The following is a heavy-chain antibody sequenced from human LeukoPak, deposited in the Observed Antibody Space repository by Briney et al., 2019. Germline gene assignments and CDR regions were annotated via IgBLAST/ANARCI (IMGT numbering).Heavy chain of an antibody. D-gene: IGHD6-19*01. CDR2: IKEDGSIQ. CDR3: ARDVWTGVAVSDY. CDR1: EFTFSSYW. V-gene: IGHV3-7*01. J-gene: IGHJ4*02. Sequence: GGSLRLSCVASEFTFSSYWMTWVRQAPGKGLEWSANIKEDGSIQYYLDSVRGRFTISRDNAKTSVYLQLNSLRADDTAVYYCARDVWTGVAVSDYWGQGTLVTVSS.